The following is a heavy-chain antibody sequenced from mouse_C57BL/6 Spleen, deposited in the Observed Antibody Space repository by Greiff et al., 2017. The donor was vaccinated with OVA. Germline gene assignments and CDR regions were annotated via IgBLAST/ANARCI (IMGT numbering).Heavy chain of an antibody. CDR1: GYTFTSYW. D-gene: IGHD4-1*01. J-gene: IGHJ4*01. V-gene: IGHV1-53*01. CDR2: INPRNGGT. CDR3: ARSPGGDYAMDY. Sequence: VQLQQSGTELVKPGASVKLSCKASGYTFTSYWMHWVKQRPGQGLEWIGNINPRNGGTNYNEKFKSKATLTVDKSSSTAYMQLSSLTSEDSAVYYCARSPGGDYAMDYWGQGTSVTVSS.